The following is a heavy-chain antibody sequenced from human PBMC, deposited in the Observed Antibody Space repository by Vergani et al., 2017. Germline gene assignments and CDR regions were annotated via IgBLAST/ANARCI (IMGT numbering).Heavy chain of an antibody. J-gene: IGHJ4*02. CDR3: AKGAVYYYGSGSYVDY. V-gene: IGHV3-33*06. CDR1: GFTFSSYG. CDR2: IWYDGSNK. Sequence: QVQLVESGGGVVQPGRSLRLSCAASGFTFSSYGMHWVRQAPGKGLEWVAVIWYDGSNKYYADSVKGRFTISRDNSKNTLYLQMNSLRAEDTAVYYCAKGAVYYYGSGSYVDYWGQGTLVTVSS. D-gene: IGHD3-10*01.